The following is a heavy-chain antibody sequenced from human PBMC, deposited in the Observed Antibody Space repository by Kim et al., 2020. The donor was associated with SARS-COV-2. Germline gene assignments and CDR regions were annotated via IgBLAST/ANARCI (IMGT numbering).Heavy chain of an antibody. D-gene: IGHD6-19*01. Sequence: GDTTDAQKFQGRVTMTSDTSITTAYMEVSGLRSDDTAVYYCARSVASSPHDYWGQGTLVTVSS. CDR3: ARSVASSPHDY. J-gene: IGHJ4*02. V-gene: IGHV1-2*02. CDR2: GDT.